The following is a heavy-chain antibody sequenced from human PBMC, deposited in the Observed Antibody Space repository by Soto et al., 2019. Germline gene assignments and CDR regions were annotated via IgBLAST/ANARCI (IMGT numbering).Heavy chain of an antibody. CDR1: GGSISSNY. J-gene: IGHJ4*02. D-gene: IGHD2-2*01. CDR3: ACGGCSRWYFDP. V-gene: IGHV4-59*01. Sequence: SETLSLTCTVSGGSISSNYWSWIRQPPGKGLEWIGYISNSGNTKYNSSLKSRVTISADTSKNQFSLKLTSVTAADTAVYYCACGGCSRWYFDPWGQGTLVTVSS. CDR2: ISNSGNT.